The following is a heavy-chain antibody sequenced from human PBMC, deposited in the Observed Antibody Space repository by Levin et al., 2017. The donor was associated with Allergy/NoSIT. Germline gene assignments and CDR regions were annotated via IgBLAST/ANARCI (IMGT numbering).Heavy chain of an antibody. CDR2: INSDGSST. V-gene: IGHV3-74*01. Sequence: SCAASGFTFSSYWIHWVRQVPGKGLVWVSRINSDGSSTSYADSVKGRFTISRDDAKRTVYLQMNSLRGEDTAVYYCAFPGGGLAYDTWGQRTMVTVSS. D-gene: IGHD2-15*01. CDR1: GFTFSSYW. J-gene: IGHJ3*02. CDR3: AFPGGGLAYDT.